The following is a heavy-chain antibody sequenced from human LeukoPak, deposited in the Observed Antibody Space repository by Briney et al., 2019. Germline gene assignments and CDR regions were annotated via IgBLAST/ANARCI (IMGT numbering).Heavy chain of an antibody. CDR3: ARDRGALPLTTFFDY. CDR1: GYTFSMYG. CDR2: ISAYNGNT. J-gene: IGHJ4*02. D-gene: IGHD3-16*01. Sequence: GASVKVSCKASGYTFSMYGVSWVRQAPRQGLEWMGWISAYNGNTKYAQRLQGRVTMATDTSTSTAYMELRSLRSDDTAVYYCARDRGALPLTTFFDYWGQGTLVTVSA. V-gene: IGHV1-18*04.